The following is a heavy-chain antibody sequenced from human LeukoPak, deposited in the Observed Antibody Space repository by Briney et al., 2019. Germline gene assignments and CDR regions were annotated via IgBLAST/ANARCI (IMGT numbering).Heavy chain of an antibody. Sequence: GGSLRLSCAASGFTFSSYGMHWVRQAPGKGLEWVAFIRYDGGNKYYADSVKGRFTISRDNSKNTLYLQMNSLRAEDTAVYYCANPYYDILTGYYSPYYFDYWGQGTLVTVSS. D-gene: IGHD3-9*01. V-gene: IGHV3-30*02. CDR2: IRYDGGNK. J-gene: IGHJ4*02. CDR1: GFTFSSYG. CDR3: ANPYYDILTGYYSPYYFDY.